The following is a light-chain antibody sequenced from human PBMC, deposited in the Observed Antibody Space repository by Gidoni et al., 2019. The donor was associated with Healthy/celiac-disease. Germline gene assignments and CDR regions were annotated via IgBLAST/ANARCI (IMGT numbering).Light chain of an antibody. CDR1: QSIGSW. J-gene: IGKJ4*01. CDR2: TAS. Sequence: DIQMTQSPSTLSASVGDRVTITCRASQSIGSWLAWYQQKPGKAPKLLIYTASSLESGVPSRFSGSGSGTEFTLTISSLQPDDFATYYCQQYNSYSLTFGGGTKVEIK. CDR3: QQYNSYSLT. V-gene: IGKV1-5*03.